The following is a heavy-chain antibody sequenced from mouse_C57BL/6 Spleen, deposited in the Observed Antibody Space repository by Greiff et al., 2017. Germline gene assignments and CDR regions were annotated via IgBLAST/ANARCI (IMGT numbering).Heavy chain of an antibody. V-gene: IGHV5-9-1*02. CDR2: ISSGGDYI. CDR1: GFTFSSYA. Sequence: EVKVVESGAGLVKPGGSLKLSCAASGFTFSSYAMSWVRQTPEKRLEWVAYISSGGDYIYYAETVKGRFTIARDNARNTLYLQMSSLKSEDTARYYCTRVESIYYDYDNWFAYWGQGTLVTVSA. CDR3: TRVESIYYDYDNWFAY. D-gene: IGHD2-4*01. J-gene: IGHJ3*01.